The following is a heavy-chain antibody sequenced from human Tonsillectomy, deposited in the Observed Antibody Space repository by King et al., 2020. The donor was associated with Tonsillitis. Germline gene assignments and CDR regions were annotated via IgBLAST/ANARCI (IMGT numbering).Heavy chain of an antibody. D-gene: IGHD2-15*01. V-gene: IGHV3-53*01. CDR3: ARRRTVGGSWSDY. J-gene: IGHJ4*02. CDR1: GFIDSSNY. CDR2: IYSGGTA. Sequence: DVQLVESGGGFIQPGGSLRLSCAASGFIDSSNYMSWVRQAPETGLEWVAVIYSGGTANYADSVKGRFTFSRDSSKDTLYLQMNSLRPEDTAVDYCARRRTVGGSWSDYWGQGTLVLVSS.